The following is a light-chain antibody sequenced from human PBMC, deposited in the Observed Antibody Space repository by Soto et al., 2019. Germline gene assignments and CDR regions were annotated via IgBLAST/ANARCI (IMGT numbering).Light chain of an antibody. Sequence: EIVLTQSPGTLSLSPGERATLSCRASQSVSSSYLAWYQQKPGQAPRLLIFAASSRATGIPDRFSGSGSGTDFTLTISRLEPEDFSVYYCQQYGSSLWKFGQGTKVEIK. V-gene: IGKV3-20*01. CDR3: QQYGSSLWK. CDR1: QSVSSSY. J-gene: IGKJ1*01. CDR2: AAS.